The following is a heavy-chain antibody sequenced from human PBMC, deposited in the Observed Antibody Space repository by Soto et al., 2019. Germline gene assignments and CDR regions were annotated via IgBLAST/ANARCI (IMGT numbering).Heavy chain of an antibody. D-gene: IGHD6-6*01. CDR2: INHSGST. CDR3: ARSNEQLVYFDY. CDR1: GGSFSGYY. V-gene: IGHV4-34*01. J-gene: IGHJ4*02. Sequence: SETLSLTCAVYGGSFSGYYWSWIRQPPGKGLEWIGEINHSGSTNYNPSLKSRVTISVDTSKNQFSLKLSSVTAADTAVYYCARSNEQLVYFDYWGQGTLVTVSS.